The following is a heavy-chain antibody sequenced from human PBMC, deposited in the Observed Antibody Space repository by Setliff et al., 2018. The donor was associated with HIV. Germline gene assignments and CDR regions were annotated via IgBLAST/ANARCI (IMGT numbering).Heavy chain of an antibody. CDR1: GFTFSSHW. J-gene: IGHJ4*02. CDR2: IMQDGSEK. CDR3: VRDASPDYDSGGYSAGGH. D-gene: IGHD3-22*01. Sequence: PGGSLRLSCAASGFTFSSHWMAWVRQAPGKGLEWVANIMQDGSEKFYVDSVKGRFTISRDNAKNSLYLQLNSLRAEDTAVYYCVRDASPDYDSGGYSAGGHWGRGTLVTVSS. V-gene: IGHV3-7*01.